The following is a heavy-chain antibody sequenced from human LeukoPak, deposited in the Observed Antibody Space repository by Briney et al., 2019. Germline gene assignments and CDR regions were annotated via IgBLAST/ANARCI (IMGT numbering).Heavy chain of an antibody. CDR3: ARDGDTAATPHWFDP. Sequence: GASVKVSCKASGGTFSSYAISWVRQAPGQGLEWMGRIIPIFGIANYAQKFQGRVTITADKSTSTAYMELSSLRSEDTAVYHCARDGDTAATPHWFDPWGQGTLVTVSS. CDR2: IIPIFGIA. D-gene: IGHD5-18*01. J-gene: IGHJ5*02. CDR1: GGTFSSYA. V-gene: IGHV1-69*04.